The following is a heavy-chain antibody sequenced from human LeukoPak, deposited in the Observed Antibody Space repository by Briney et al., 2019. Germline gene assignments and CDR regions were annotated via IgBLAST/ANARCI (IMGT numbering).Heavy chain of an antibody. J-gene: IGHJ4*02. Sequence: KASETLSLTCAVYGGSFSGYYWSWIRQPPGKGLEWIGEINYSGITNYNPSLKSRVTMSLDTSKSQFSLKLNSVTAADTALYYCASGVVGVIEVRVYYVDYWGQGTLVTVSS. CDR2: INYSGIT. CDR3: ASGVVGVIEVRVYYVDY. V-gene: IGHV4-34*01. D-gene: IGHD3-3*01. CDR1: GGSFSGYY.